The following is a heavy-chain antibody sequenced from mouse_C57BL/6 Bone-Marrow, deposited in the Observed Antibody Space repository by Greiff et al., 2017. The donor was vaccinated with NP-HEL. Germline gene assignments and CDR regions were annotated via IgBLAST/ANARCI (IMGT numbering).Heavy chain of an antibody. D-gene: IGHD1-1*01. J-gene: IGHJ1*03. V-gene: IGHV3-6*01. CDR2: ISYDGSN. CDR3: ARIITTVVATRDPWYFDV. CDR1: GYSITSGYY. Sequence: DVKLQESGPGLVKPSQSLSLTCSVTGYSITSGYYWNWIRQFPGNKLEWMGYISYDGSNNYNPSLKNRISITRDTSKNQFFLKLNSVTTEDTATYYCARIITTVVATRDPWYFDVWGTGTTVTVSS.